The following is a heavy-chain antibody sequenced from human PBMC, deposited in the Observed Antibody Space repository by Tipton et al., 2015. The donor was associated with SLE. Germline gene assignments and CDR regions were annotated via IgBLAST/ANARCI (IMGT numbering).Heavy chain of an antibody. J-gene: IGHJ3*02. D-gene: IGHD4-17*01. Sequence: SLRLSCAASEFTFSSYEMNWVRQAPGKGLEWISYISASGSTIYYADSVKGRFTISRDNAKNSLYLQMNSLRAEDTAVYYCARERSDDAFDIWGQGTMVTVSS. CDR1: EFTFSSYE. V-gene: IGHV3-48*03. CDR3: ARERSDDAFDI. CDR2: ISASGSTI.